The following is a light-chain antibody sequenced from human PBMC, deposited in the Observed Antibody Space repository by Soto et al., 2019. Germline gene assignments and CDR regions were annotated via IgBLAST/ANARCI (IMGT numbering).Light chain of an antibody. CDR1: QSVSSSY. CDR3: QQYGSSPPYT. CDR2: GAS. V-gene: IGKV3-20*01. Sequence: EIVLTQSPGTLSLSPGERATLSCRASQSVSSSYLAWYQQKPGQAPRLLIYGASSRATGIPDRFSGSGSGTDYTLTISRLETEDFAVYYWQQYGSSPPYTFGQGTQLEIK. J-gene: IGKJ2*01.